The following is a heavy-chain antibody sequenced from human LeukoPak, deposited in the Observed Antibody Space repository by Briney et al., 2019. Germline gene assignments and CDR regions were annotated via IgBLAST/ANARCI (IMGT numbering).Heavy chain of an antibody. V-gene: IGHV3-30*18. J-gene: IGHJ4*02. Sequence: PGGSLRLSCAASGFTFSSYGMHWVRQAPGKGLERVAVISYDGSNKYYADSVKGRFTISRDNSKNTLYLQMNSLRAEDTAVYYCANTGYSVDYWGQGTLVTVSS. CDR1: GFTFSSYG. CDR2: ISYDGSNK. CDR3: ANTGYSVDY. D-gene: IGHD6-13*01.